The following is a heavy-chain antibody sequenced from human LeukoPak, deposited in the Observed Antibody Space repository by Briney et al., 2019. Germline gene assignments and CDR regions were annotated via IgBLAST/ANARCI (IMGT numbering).Heavy chain of an antibody. D-gene: IGHD6-13*01. J-gene: IGHJ3*02. CDR3: ATRVTADSYDASDI. Sequence: GGSLRLSCAASGFTFKSFSMTWVRQAPGKGLEWVASISSTSAHKYHADSVKGRFTISRDNDKNSLYLQMSSLRTEDTALYYCATRVTADSYDASDIWGQGTMVTVSS. CDR1: GFTFKSFS. CDR2: ISSTSAHK. V-gene: IGHV3-21*06.